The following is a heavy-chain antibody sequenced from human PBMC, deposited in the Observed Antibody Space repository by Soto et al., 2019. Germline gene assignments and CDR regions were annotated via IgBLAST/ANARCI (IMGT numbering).Heavy chain of an antibody. CDR3: ARGPRAPPPHDYGMDV. CDR2: ISGSGGNT. V-gene: IGHV3-23*01. CDR1: GFTFSSYV. Sequence: EVQLLESGGGLVQPGGSLRLSCAASGFTFSSYVMNWVRQAPGKGLEWVSGISGSGGNTYYADSVKGRFTISRDNCKNTLYMQMNSLRAEDAAVYYCARGPRAPPPHDYGMDVWGQGTTVSVSS. J-gene: IGHJ6*02.